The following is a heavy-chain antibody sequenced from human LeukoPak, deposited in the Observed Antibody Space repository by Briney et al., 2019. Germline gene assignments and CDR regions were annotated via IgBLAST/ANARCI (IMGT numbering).Heavy chain of an antibody. J-gene: IGHJ6*04. Sequence: PSETLSLTCTVSDDSISTSSHYWGWIRQPPGKGLEWIGSISDSGNTYYNPPLKTRVTISVDTSEIQFSLKLTSVTAADTAVYYCARDRAVGYDFWSGYYSDVWGKGTTVIVSS. V-gene: IGHV4-39*07. CDR2: ISDSGNT. D-gene: IGHD3/OR15-3a*01. CDR1: DDSISTSSHY. CDR3: ARDRAVGYDFWSGYYSDV.